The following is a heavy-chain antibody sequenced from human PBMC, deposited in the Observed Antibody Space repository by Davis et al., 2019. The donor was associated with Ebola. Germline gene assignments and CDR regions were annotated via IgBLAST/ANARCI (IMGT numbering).Heavy chain of an antibody. V-gene: IGHV5-51*01. D-gene: IGHD1-20*01. CDR2: IYPGDSDT. Sequence: GGSLRLSCKGSGYSFSSYWLAWVRHLPGKGLEWMGIIYPGDSDTRYSPSFEGQVTISADKSIKTAFLQWSSLKASDTAMYYCASLRRTITGMDDAFDIWGQGTMVTVSS. CDR1: GYSFSSYW. J-gene: IGHJ3*02. CDR3: ASLRRTITGMDDAFDI.